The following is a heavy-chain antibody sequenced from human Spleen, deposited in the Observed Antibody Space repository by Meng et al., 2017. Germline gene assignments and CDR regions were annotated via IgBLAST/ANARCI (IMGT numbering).Heavy chain of an antibody. V-gene: IGHV3-21*01. CDR1: GFTFSSYS. D-gene: IGHD3-9*01. CDR2: ISSSSSYI. CDR3: ARDVGSEVEHFDWLLAFDI. Sequence: GGSLRLSCAASGFTFSSYSMNWVRQAPGKGLEWVSSISSSSSYIYYADAVKGRFTISRDNAKNSLYLQMNSLRAEDTAVYYCARDVGSEVEHFDWLLAFDIWGQGTMVTVSS. J-gene: IGHJ3*02.